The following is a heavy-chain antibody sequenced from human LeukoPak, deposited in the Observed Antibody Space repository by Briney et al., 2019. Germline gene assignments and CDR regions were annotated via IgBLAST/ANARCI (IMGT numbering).Heavy chain of an antibody. J-gene: IGHJ4*02. CDR1: GFTFSNYW. D-gene: IGHD2-21*02. CDR3: ARDQWRLFDY. CDR2: IKEDGSDK. Sequence: QPGGSLRLSCAASGFTFSNYWMSWVRQAPGKGLEWVASIKEDGSDKYYVDSVKGRVTISRDSAKNSLFLQMNSLRAEDTAVYYCARDQWRLFDYWGQGTLVTVSS. V-gene: IGHV3-7*04.